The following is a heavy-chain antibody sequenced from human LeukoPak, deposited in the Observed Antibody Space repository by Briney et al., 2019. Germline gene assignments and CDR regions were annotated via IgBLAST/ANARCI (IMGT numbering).Heavy chain of an antibody. Sequence: GASVKVSCKASGGTFSSYAISWVRQAPGRGLEWMGGIIPIFGTANYAQKFQGRVTITTDEYTSTAYMELSSLRSEDTAVYYCAKGGSSGWYGFDYWGQGSLVTVSS. J-gene: IGHJ4*02. D-gene: IGHD6-19*01. CDR2: IIPIFGTA. CDR3: AKGGSSGWYGFDY. CDR1: GGTFSSYA. V-gene: IGHV1-69*05.